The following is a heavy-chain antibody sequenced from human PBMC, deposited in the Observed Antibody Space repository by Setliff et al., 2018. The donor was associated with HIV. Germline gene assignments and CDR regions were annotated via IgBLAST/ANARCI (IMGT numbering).Heavy chain of an antibody. CDR2: IKNRANGGTT. CDR3: STDLPSSGFFPDY. D-gene: IGHD6-19*01. CDR1: GFTFSDAW. Sequence: GGSLRLSCAASGFTFSDAWMSWVRQAPGKGLEWVARIKNRANGGTTHYAAPVNGRFTISRDDSKNTLYLQMNSLKTEDTAVYYCSTDLPSSGFFPDYWGQGTLVTVSS. V-gene: IGHV3-15*01. J-gene: IGHJ4*02.